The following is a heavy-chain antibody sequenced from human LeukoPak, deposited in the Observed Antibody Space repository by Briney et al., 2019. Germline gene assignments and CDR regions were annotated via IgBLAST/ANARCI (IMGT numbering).Heavy chain of an antibody. D-gene: IGHD3-10*01. V-gene: IGHV3-48*04. Sequence: GGSLRLSCAASGFTFSNYSMNWVRQAPGKGLEWVPYISSRSSVMYYADSVKGRFTISRDNAKNSLYLQMNSLRAEDTAVYYCARDSVVRGLGAFDIWGQGTMVIVSS. J-gene: IGHJ3*02. CDR2: ISSRSSVM. CDR1: GFTFSNYS. CDR3: ARDSVVRGLGAFDI.